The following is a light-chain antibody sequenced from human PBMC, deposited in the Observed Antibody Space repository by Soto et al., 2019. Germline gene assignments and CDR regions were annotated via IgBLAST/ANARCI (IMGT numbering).Light chain of an antibody. CDR1: SSDIGGYKY. J-gene: IGLJ2*01. V-gene: IGLV2-14*03. Sequence: QSALTQPASVSGSPGQSITISCTGTSSDIGGYKYVSWYQQHPGKDPKLLIFDVNNRPSGVSDRFSGSKSGNTASLTITGLQAEDEAEYYCCSYTSSTSLIFGGGTQLTVL. CDR2: DVN. CDR3: CSYTSSTSLI.